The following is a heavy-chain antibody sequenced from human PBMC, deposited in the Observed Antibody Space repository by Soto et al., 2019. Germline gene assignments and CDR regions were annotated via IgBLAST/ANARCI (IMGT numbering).Heavy chain of an antibody. D-gene: IGHD2-15*01. Sequence: GESLKISCKGSGYSFTSYWISWVRQMPGKGLEWMGRIDPSDSYTNYSPSFQGHVTISADKSISTAYLQWSSLKASDTAMHYCARHGPVVVVAATSELGPYYHYGMDVWGQGTTVTVSS. J-gene: IGHJ6*02. CDR3: ARHGPVVVVAATSELGPYYHYGMDV. CDR1: GYSFTSYW. V-gene: IGHV5-10-1*01. CDR2: IDPSDSYT.